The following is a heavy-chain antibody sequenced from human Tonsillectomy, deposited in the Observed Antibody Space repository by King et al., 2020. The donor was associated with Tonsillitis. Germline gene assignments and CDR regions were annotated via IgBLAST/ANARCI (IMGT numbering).Heavy chain of an antibody. J-gene: IGHJ2*01. D-gene: IGHD3-22*01. CDR1: GGSISRHY. CDR2: IYYSGST. V-gene: IGHV4-59*11. CDR3: ARDRGKYYDGSGYYYWSFDL. Sequence: QLQESGPGLVRPSETLSLTCTVSGGSISRHYWSWIRQPPGKGLEYIGYIYYSGSTNYNPSLKSRVTISLDTSKNQFSLRLSSVTAADTAVYYCARDRGKYYDGSGYYYWSFDLWGRGTLVTVSS.